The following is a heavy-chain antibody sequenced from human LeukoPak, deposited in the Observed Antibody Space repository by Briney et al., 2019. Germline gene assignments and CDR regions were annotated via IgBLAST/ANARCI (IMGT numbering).Heavy chain of an antibody. V-gene: IGHV6-1*01. J-gene: IGHJ3*02. CDR3: ARAGTYYDFWSATSRAFDI. CDR2: TYYRSKWYN. Sequence: SQTLSLTCAISGDSVSSNSAAWNWIRQSPSRGLEWLGRTYYRSKWYNDYAVSVKSRMTINPDTSKNQFSLQLNSVTPEDTAVYYCARAGTYYDFWSATSRAFDIWGQGTMVTVSS. CDR1: GDSVSSNSAA. D-gene: IGHD3-3*01.